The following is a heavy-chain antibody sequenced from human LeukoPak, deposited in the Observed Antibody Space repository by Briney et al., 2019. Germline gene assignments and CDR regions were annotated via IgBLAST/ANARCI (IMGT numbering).Heavy chain of an antibody. CDR2: ISYDGANE. CDR1: GFSFHYYA. CDR3: ARPIDNGSGSYYFPY. V-gene: IGHV3-30-3*01. D-gene: IGHD3-10*01. J-gene: IGHJ4*02. Sequence: PXGSLRLSCAASGFSFHYYAMHWVRQAPGKGLEWVAVISYDGANEYYADSVKGRLTISRDNSKNTLYMEMSSLRPEDTAVYYCARPIDNGSGSYYFPYWGQGTLVTVSS.